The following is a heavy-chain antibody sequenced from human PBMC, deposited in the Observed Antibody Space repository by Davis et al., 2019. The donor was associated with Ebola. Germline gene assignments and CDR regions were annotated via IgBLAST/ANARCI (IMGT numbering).Heavy chain of an antibody. CDR2: INPHNGNT. CDR1: GGTFTSFT. V-gene: IGHV1-18*01. J-gene: IGHJ4*02. CDR3: ARAQFPTTSDH. D-gene: IGHD1-1*01. Sequence: AASVKVSCKASGGTFTSFTISWVRQAPGQGLEWMGWINPHNGNTNYAQNVQGRVIMTSDTSTSTAYMEVGILRSDDTAVYYCARAQFPTTSDHWGQGTLVTVSS.